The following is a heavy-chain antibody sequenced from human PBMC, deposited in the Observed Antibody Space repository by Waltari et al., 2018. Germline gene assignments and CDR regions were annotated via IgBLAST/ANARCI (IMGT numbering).Heavy chain of an antibody. D-gene: IGHD2-2*01. CDR3: VRHRTTYPLEIDY. CDR1: GYSFTSPR. CDR2: IDPSDSFR. J-gene: IGHJ4*02. V-gene: IGHV5-10-1*01. Sequence: EVQLVQSGAEVKKPEESLRLSCEGSGYSFTSPRISWVRQMPGKGLEWGGRIDPSDSFRNYGPAFEGHVTISVDQSLRTAYLQWDSLKASDTAIYYCVRHRTTYPLEIDYWGQGTLVTVSS.